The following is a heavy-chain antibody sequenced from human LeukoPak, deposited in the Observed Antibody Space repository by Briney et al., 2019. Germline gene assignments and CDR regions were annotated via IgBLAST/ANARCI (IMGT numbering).Heavy chain of an antibody. CDR3: ARQGFPDNWFDP. Sequence: ASVKVSCKAFGYTFSNYYMHWVRQAPGQGLEWMGWINPNSGGTNYAQKFQGRVTMTRDTSISTAYMELSRLRSDDTAVYYCARQGFPDNWFDPWGQGTLVTVSS. CDR1: GYTFSNYY. J-gene: IGHJ5*02. CDR2: INPNSGGT. V-gene: IGHV1-2*02.